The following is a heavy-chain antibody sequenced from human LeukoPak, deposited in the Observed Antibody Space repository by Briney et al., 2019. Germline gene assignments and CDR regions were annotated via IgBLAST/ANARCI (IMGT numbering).Heavy chain of an antibody. CDR1: GFTFSSYA. Sequence: GSLRLPCAASGFTFSSYAMSWVRQAPGKGLEWVSAISGSGGSTYYADSVKGRFTISRDNSKNTLYLQMNSLRAEDTAVYYCAKDSYDSSVPMAFDIWGQGTMVTVSS. J-gene: IGHJ3*02. V-gene: IGHV3-23*01. CDR2: ISGSGGST. D-gene: IGHD3-22*01. CDR3: AKDSYDSSVPMAFDI.